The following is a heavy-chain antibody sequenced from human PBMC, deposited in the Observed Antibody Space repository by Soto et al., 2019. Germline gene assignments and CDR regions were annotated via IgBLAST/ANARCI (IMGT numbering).Heavy chain of an antibody. CDR2: ISGSGSST. J-gene: IGHJ6*03. CDR3: ARRNGDGDYDYYYYYYMDV. CDR1: GFTFSNYA. D-gene: IGHD4-17*01. V-gene: IGHV3-23*01. Sequence: EVQLLESGGGLIQPGGSLRLSCAASGFTFSNYAMNWVRQAPGKGLEWVSVISGSGSSTYYADSVKGRFTIARDNSKNTLYLQMSSLRAEDTAVYYCARRNGDGDYDYYYYYYMDVWGKGTTVTVSS.